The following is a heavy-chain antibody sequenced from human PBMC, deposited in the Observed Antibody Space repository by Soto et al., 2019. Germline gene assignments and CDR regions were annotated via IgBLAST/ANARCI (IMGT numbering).Heavy chain of an antibody. J-gene: IGHJ6*02. V-gene: IGHV1-2*04. CDR3: ARDYFRGYSYGSLCNYYYYYGMDV. D-gene: IGHD5-18*01. CDR2: INPNSGGT. CDR1: GYPFTGYY. Sequence: ASVKVSCKASGYPFTGYYMHWVRQAPGQGLEWMGWINPNSGGTNYAQKFQGWVTMTRDTSISTAYMELSRLRSDDTAVYYCARDYFRGYSYGSLCNYYYYYGMDVWGQGTTVTVSS.